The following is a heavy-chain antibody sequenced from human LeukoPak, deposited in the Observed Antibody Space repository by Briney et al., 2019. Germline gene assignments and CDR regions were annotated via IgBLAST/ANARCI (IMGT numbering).Heavy chain of an antibody. D-gene: IGHD5-18*01. J-gene: IGHJ4*02. CDR1: GFTFSAYE. Sequence: PGGSLRLSCAASGFTFSAYEMNWVRQAPGKGLEWVSYIGSSGSTVYYADSVKGRFTISRDNAKNSLYLQMSSLRAEDTAVYFCARRASTERGHSYGLDYWGQGALVTVSS. V-gene: IGHV3-48*03. CDR2: IGSSGSTV. CDR3: ARRASTERGHSYGLDY.